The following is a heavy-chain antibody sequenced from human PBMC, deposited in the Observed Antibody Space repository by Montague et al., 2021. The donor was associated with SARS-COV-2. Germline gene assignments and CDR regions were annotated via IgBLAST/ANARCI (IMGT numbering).Heavy chain of an antibody. D-gene: IGHD3-10*01. V-gene: IGHV4-4*02. CDR1: GGSISSSHW. CDR2: IYHSGST. CDR3: AREFRTYGYGGQYWYFDL. Sequence: SETLSLTCAVSGGSISSSHWWSWVRQPPGKGLEWIGEIYHSGSTNYNPSLKSRVTISIDKSKSQFPLKLSSVTAADTAVYYCAREFRTYGYGGQYWYFDLWGRGTLVTVSS. J-gene: IGHJ2*01.